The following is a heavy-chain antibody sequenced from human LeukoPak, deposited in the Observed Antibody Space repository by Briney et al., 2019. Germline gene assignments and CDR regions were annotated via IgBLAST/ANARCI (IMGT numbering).Heavy chain of an antibody. CDR3: ARDYKYAFDN. CDR2: IKQDGSEK. J-gene: IGHJ4*02. D-gene: IGHD5-24*01. V-gene: IGHV3-7*01. CDR1: GFTFSSYW. Sequence: QPGGSLRLSCAASGFTFSSYWMSWVRQASGKGLEWVANIKQDGSEKYYVDSVKGRFTISGDKAKNSLYLQMNSLRVEDTAVYYCARDYKYAFDNWGQGTLVTVSS.